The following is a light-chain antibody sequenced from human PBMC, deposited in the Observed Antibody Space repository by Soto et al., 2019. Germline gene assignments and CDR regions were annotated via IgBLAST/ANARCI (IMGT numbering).Light chain of an antibody. Sequence: QSVLTQPPSASGTPGQRVTISCSGSSSNIGSNTVNWYQQLPGTAPNLLIYSDNQRPSGVPDRFSGSTSGTSASLAISGLQSEDEADYYCATWDDSLNAVVFGGGTKLTVL. J-gene: IGLJ2*01. CDR1: SSNIGSNT. CDR3: ATWDDSLNAVV. V-gene: IGLV1-44*01. CDR2: SDN.